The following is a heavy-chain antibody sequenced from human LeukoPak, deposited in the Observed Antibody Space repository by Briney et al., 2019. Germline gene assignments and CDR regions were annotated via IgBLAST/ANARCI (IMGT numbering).Heavy chain of an antibody. Sequence: SETLSLTCTLSGGCTSSAEYDWSCIRQSPGKDLEWIGFIYYSGSTYYNPSLKSRVTISVDTSKNQFSLKLSSVTAADTAVYYCAREIRGYDILTGYYNYYFDYWGQGTLVTVSS. CDR1: GGCTSSAEYD. CDR3: AREIRGYDILTGYYNYYFDY. CDR2: IYYSGST. D-gene: IGHD3-9*01. V-gene: IGHV4-30-4*01. J-gene: IGHJ4*02.